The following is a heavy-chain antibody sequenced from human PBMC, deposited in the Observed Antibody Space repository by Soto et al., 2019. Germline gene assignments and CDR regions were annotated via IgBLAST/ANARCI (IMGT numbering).Heavy chain of an antibody. CDR3: AREGRVLVPTTVNSDYYYYAMDV. J-gene: IGHJ6*02. Sequence: QVQLVQSGAEVKKPGSSVKVSCKASGDTFSTYTITWMRQAPGQGLEWMGGLIPRFATSNYAQKFQGRVTITADEATNTAYMELSSLRSEDAAVYYCAREGRVLVPTTVNSDYYYYAMDVGGQGTTVTVSS. CDR2: LIPRFATS. V-gene: IGHV1-69*12. CDR1: GDTFSTYT. D-gene: IGHD2-8*02.